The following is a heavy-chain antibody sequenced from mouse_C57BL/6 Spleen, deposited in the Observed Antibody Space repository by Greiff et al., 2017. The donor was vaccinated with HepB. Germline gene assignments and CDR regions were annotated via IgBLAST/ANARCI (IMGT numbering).Heavy chain of an antibody. CDR1: GYSITSGYY. CDR2: ISYDGSN. D-gene: IGHD1-1*01. Sequence: VQLKQSGPGLVKPSQSLSLTCSVTGYSITSGYYWNWIRQFPGNKLEWMGYISYDGSNNYNPSLKNRISITRDTSKNQFFLKLNSVTTEDTATYYCAREVGEDYWGQGTTLTVSS. V-gene: IGHV3-6*01. CDR3: AREVGEDY. J-gene: IGHJ2*01.